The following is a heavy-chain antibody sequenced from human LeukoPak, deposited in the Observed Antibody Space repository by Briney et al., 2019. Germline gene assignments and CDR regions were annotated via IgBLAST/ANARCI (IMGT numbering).Heavy chain of an antibody. Sequence: SETLSLTCSVSGASVSSYYWTWIRQPAGKGLEWIGRIYPSGTTHYNPSLKSRVTMSVDTSKNQFSLKVTSVTAADTAVYYCADDFGDWGQGTLATVSS. V-gene: IGHV4-4*07. D-gene: IGHD4-17*01. CDR3: ADDFGD. CDR2: IYPSGTT. CDR1: GASVSSYY. J-gene: IGHJ4*02.